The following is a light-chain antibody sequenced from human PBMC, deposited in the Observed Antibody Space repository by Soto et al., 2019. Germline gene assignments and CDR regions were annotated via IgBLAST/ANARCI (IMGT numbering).Light chain of an antibody. Sequence: IVLTQSPGNLSLSPGERATLSCRASQSVSSSYLAWYQLRPGQAPRLLIFGASYRATGIPDRFSGSGSGTDFTLTISRLEPEDFAVYYCQHYSSSPPEFTFGPGTKVDSK. CDR1: QSVSSSY. CDR2: GAS. J-gene: IGKJ3*01. V-gene: IGKV3-20*01. CDR3: QHYSSSPPEFT.